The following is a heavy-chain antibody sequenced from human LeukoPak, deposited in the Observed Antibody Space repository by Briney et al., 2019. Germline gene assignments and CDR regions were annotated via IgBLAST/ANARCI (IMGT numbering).Heavy chain of an antibody. D-gene: IGHD5-18*01. CDR1: GGSFSGYY. V-gene: IGHV4-34*01. CDR3: ARVSRFVDTAMLAY. Sequence: SETLSLTCAVYGGSFSGYYWSWIRQPPGKGLEWIGEINHRGGTNYNPSVKGRVTIAVDTSKNQCAVKLTSVSPADTAVYYCARVSRFVDTAMLAYWGQGTLVTVSP. CDR2: INHRGGT. J-gene: IGHJ4*02.